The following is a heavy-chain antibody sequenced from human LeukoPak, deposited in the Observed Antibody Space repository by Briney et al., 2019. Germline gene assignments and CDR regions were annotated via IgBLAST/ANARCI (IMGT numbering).Heavy chain of an antibody. Sequence: QTSETLSLTCTVSGGSISSSSYYWGWIRQPPGKGLEWIGSIYYSGSTYYNPSLKSRVNISVDTSKNQFSLKLSSVTAADTGVYYCARDLFGELLWGQGTLVTVSS. CDR2: IYYSGST. CDR1: GGSISSSSYY. J-gene: IGHJ4*02. V-gene: IGHV4-39*07. D-gene: IGHD3-10*02. CDR3: ARDLFGELL.